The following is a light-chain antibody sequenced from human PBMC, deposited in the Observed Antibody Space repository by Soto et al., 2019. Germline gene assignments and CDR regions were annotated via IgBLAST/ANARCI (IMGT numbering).Light chain of an antibody. CDR1: QSVRSN. Sequence: EVVMTQSPATLSASPVERATLSCRASQSVRSNLAWYQQKPGQAPRLLIYGASTRATGIPARFSGSGSGTEFTLTISSLQSEDFAVYYCQQYNNWPQTFGQGTKVDIK. CDR3: QQYNNWPQT. V-gene: IGKV3-15*01. J-gene: IGKJ1*01. CDR2: GAS.